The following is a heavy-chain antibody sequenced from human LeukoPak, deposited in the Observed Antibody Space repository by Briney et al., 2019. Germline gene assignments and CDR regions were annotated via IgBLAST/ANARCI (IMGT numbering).Heavy chain of an antibody. J-gene: IGHJ6*02. D-gene: IGHD6-13*01. CDR2: ISGSGGST. Sequence: PGGSLRLSCAASGFTFSSYAMSWVRQAPGKGLEWVSAISGSGGSTYYADSVKGRFTISRDNSKNTLYLQMNSLRAEDTAVYYCTTGEGIAAAHPYVWGQGTTVTVYS. CDR1: GFTFSSYA. V-gene: IGHV3-23*01. CDR3: TTGEGIAAAHPYV.